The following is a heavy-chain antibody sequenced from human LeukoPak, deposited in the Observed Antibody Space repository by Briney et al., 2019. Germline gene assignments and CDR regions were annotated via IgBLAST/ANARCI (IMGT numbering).Heavy chain of an antibody. CDR3: ARSTGYDFWRGPPHAFDI. J-gene: IGHJ3*02. D-gene: IGHD3-3*01. CDR2: IKQDGSEK. V-gene: IGHV3-7*01. CDR1: GFTFSSYW. Sequence: GGSLRLSCAASGFTFSSYWMSWVRQAPGKGLEWVANIKQDGSEKYYVDSVKGRFTISRDNAKNSLYLQMNSLRAEDTAVYYCARSTGYDFWRGPPHAFDIWGQGTMVTVSS.